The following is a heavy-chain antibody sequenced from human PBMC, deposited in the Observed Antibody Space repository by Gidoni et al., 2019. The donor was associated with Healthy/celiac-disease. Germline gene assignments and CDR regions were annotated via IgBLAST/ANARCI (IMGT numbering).Heavy chain of an antibody. CDR3: ARHLSAIAVHFDY. V-gene: IGHV4-39*01. J-gene: IGHJ4*02. D-gene: IGHD6-19*01. Sequence: QLQLQESVPGLVMPTETLSLTCTVPGGSISSSSYYWGWTRQPPGEGLEWIGSIYYSGSTYYHPSLKSRVTISVDTYKDQFSLKLSSVNAADTAVYYCARHLSAIAVHFDYWGQGTLVTVSS. CDR2: IYYSGST. CDR1: GGSISSSSYY.